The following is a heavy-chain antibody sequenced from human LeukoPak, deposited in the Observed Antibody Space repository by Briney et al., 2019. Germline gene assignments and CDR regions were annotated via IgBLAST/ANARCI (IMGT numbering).Heavy chain of an antibody. D-gene: IGHD6-19*01. CDR1: GYSISRGYF. CDR2: VYYDGRT. Sequence: SETLSLTCTVSGYSISRGYFWDWIRQPPGKGLEWIGTVYYDGRTYYNPSVKSRATLSKDTSDNHFSLDLRSVTASDTAVYYCATGYSNGWTSDFDYWGQGILVTVSP. V-gene: IGHV4-38-2*02. J-gene: IGHJ4*02. CDR3: ATGYSNGWTSDFDY.